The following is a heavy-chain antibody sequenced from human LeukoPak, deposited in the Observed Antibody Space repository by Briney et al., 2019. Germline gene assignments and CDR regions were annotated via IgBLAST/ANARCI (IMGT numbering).Heavy chain of an antibody. CDR1: GYTFTSYA. Sequence: ASVKVSCKASGYTFTSYAMNWVQQAPGQGLEWMGGIIPIFGTANYAQKFQGRVTITADKSTSTAYMELSSLRSEDTAVYYCARAAGYSNSYYYYYMDVWGKGTTVTVSS. J-gene: IGHJ6*03. V-gene: IGHV1-69*06. D-gene: IGHD4-11*01. CDR3: ARAAGYSNSYYYYYMDV. CDR2: IIPIFGTA.